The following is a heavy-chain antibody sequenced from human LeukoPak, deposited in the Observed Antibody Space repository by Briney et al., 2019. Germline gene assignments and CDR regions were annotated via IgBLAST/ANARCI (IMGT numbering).Heavy chain of an antibody. CDR1: GYSFTSYW. V-gene: IGHV5-51*01. Sequence: GESLKISCKGSGYSFTSYWIGRVRQMPGKGLEWMGIIYPGDSDTRYSPSFQGQVTISADKSISTAYLQWSSLKASDTAMYYCARVIAVAGTDFDYWGQGTLVTVSS. CDR3: ARVIAVAGTDFDY. J-gene: IGHJ4*02. D-gene: IGHD6-19*01. CDR2: IYPGDSDT.